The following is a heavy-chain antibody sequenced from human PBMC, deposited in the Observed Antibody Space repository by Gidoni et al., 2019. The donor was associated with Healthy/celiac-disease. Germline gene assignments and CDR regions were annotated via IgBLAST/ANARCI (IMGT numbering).Heavy chain of an antibody. CDR3: ARSDIVVVPAAMEDYYYYYGMDV. J-gene: IGHJ6*02. CDR2: ISYDGRNK. Sequence: QVQLVESGGGVVQPGRSMRLSCAASGFPFSSYAMHGVRQAPGKGLEWVAVISYDGRNKYYADSVKGRFTISRDNSKNTLYLQMNSLRAEDTAVYYCARSDIVVVPAAMEDYYYYYGMDVWGQGTTVTVSS. D-gene: IGHD2-2*01. V-gene: IGHV3-30*04. CDR1: GFPFSSYA.